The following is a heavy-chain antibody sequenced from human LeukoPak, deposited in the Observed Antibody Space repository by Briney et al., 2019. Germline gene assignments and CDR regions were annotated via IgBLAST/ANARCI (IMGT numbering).Heavy chain of an antibody. Sequence: GASVKVSCKASGYTFTSYSISWVRQAPGQGLEWMGWISAYNGNTNYAQKLQGRVTMTTDTSTSTAYMELRSLRSDDTAVYYCARAPRLVGATWVFAFDIWGQGTMVTVSS. CDR3: ARAPRLVGATWVFAFDI. J-gene: IGHJ3*02. CDR1: GYTFTSYS. V-gene: IGHV1-18*01. D-gene: IGHD1-26*01. CDR2: ISAYNGNT.